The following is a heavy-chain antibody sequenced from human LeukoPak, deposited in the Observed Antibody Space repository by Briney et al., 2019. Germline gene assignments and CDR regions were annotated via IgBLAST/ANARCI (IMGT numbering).Heavy chain of an antibody. J-gene: IGHJ4*02. V-gene: IGHV3-48*01. CDR3: AREADYALDY. D-gene: IGHD4-17*01. Sequence: GGSLRLSCAASGFAVSTYSMNWVRQPPGKGLEWVSYISSSSSMIYYADSVKGRFTISRGNAKSSLYLQMNSLRAEDTAVYYCAREADYALDYWGQGTLVTVSS. CDR1: GFAVSTYS. CDR2: ISSSSSMI.